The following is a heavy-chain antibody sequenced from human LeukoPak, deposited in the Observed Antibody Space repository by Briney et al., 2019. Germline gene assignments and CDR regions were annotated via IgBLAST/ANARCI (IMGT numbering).Heavy chain of an antibody. J-gene: IGHJ3*02. V-gene: IGHV3-13*04. CDR1: GFTFSTYD. CDR2: IGTGGDT. D-gene: IGHD1-1*01. Sequence: GGSLRLSCAASGFTFSTYDMHWVRQATGQGLEWVSAIGTGGDTYYPGSVKGRFTISRENAKNSLYLQMNSLRAGDTAVYYCARAERDAFVIWGQGTMVSVSS. CDR3: ARAERDAFVI.